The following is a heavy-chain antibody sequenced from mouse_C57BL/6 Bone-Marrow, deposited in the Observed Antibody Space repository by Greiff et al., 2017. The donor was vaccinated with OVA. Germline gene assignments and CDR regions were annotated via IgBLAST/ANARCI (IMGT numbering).Heavy chain of an antibody. CDR3: ARPDYYGSY. V-gene: IGHV5-6*01. D-gene: IGHD1-1*01. CDR1: GFTFSSYG. J-gene: IGHJ3*01. Sequence: EVQLVESGGDLVKPGGSLKLSCAASGFTFSSYGMSWVRQTPDKRLEWVATISSGGSYTYSPDSVKGRFTISRDNAKNTLYLQMSSLKSEDTAMYYCARPDYYGSYWGQGTLVTVSA. CDR2: ISSGGSYT.